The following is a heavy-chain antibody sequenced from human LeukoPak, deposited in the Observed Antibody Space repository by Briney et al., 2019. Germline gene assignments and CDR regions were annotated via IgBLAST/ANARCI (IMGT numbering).Heavy chain of an antibody. Sequence: GGSLRLSCAASGFSFEDFGMSWVRQAPGQGLEWVSGINWSGETTSYAASVEGRFTISRDNAKKALYLQMNSLRAEDTAVYYCAGSLDAFDIWGQGTMVTVSS. V-gene: IGHV3-20*04. CDR1: GFSFEDFG. J-gene: IGHJ3*02. CDR3: AGSLDAFDI. CDR2: INWSGETT.